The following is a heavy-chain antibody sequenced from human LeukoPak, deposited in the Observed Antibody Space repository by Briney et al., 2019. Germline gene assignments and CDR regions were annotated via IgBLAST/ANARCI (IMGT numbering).Heavy chain of an antibody. J-gene: IGHJ5*02. CDR1: GFTFSDYY. D-gene: IGHD2-15*01. CDR2: INSDGSST. Sequence: GGSLRLSCAASGFTFSDYYMSWIRQAPGKGLEWVSRINSDGSSTSYADSVKGRFTISRDNAKNTLYLQMNSLRAEDTAVYYCARGLLGKYNWFDPWGQGTLVTVSS. CDR3: ARGLLGKYNWFDP. V-gene: IGHV3-74*01.